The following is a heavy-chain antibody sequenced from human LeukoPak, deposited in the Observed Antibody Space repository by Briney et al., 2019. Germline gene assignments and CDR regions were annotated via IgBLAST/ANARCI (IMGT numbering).Heavy chain of an antibody. J-gene: IGHJ3*02. V-gene: IGHV1-69*05. CDR1: GGTFSSYA. CDR3: ALPADGQLWSLHDAFDI. Sequence: SVKVSCKASGGTFSSYAISWVRQAPGQGLEWMGRIIPIFGTANYAQKFQGRVTITTDESTSTAYMELSSLRPEDTAVYYCALPADGQLWSLHDAFDIWGQGTMVTVSS. CDR2: IIPIFGTA. D-gene: IGHD5-18*01.